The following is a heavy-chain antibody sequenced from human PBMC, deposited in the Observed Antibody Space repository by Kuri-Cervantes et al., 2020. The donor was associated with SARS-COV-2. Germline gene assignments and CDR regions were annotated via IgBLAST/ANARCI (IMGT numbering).Heavy chain of an antibody. V-gene: IGHV3-9*01. J-gene: IGHJ5*02. CDR1: GFTFDDYA. Sequence: SLKISCAASGFTFDDYAMHWVRQAPGKGLEWVSGISWNSGSIGYADSVKGRFTISRDNAKNSLYLQMNSLRAEDTAVYYCARVGVLRYFDWSKFDPWGQGTLVTVSS. CDR3: ARVGVLRYFDWSKFDP. CDR2: ISWNSGSI. D-gene: IGHD3-9*01.